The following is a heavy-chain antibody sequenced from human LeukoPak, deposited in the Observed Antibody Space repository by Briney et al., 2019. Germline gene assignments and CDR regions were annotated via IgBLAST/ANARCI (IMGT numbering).Heavy chain of an antibody. CDR2: IHRDGRT. D-gene: IGHD3-9*01. V-gene: IGHV4-4*02. Sequence: KSSETLSLTCAVSGVSISTSEWWIWVRQPPGQGLEWIGEIHRDGRTRYNPSLTSRVTMSMDYSKNQFSLNVRFVTAPDTAIYYCGKTDIYFNPIDYWGPGSLVTVSS. CDR3: GKTDIYFNPIDY. J-gene: IGHJ4*02. CDR1: GVSISTSEW.